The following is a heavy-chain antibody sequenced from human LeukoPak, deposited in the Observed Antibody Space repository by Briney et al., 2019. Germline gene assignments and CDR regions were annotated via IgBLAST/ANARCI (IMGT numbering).Heavy chain of an antibody. CDR1: GFTFSSYS. Sequence: GGSLRLSCAASGFTFSSYSMNWVRQAPGKGLEWVSSISRSGTYIYYADSVKGRFTISRDNAKNSLYLQMNNLRAEDTAVYYCARTEYYDILTGHPDAFDIWGQGTMVTVSS. D-gene: IGHD3-9*01. CDR3: ARTEYYDILTGHPDAFDI. J-gene: IGHJ3*02. V-gene: IGHV3-21*01. CDR2: ISRSGTYI.